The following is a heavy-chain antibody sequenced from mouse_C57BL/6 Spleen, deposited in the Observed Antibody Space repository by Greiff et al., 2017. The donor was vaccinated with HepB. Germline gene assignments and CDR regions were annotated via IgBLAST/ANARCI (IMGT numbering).Heavy chain of an antibody. CDR1: GYTFTDYE. V-gene: IGHV1-15*01. CDR2: IDPETGGT. CDR3: TRERMVTTPFDY. J-gene: IGHJ2*01. D-gene: IGHD2-2*01. Sequence: QVQLQQSGAELVRPGASVTLSCKASGYTFTDYEMHWVKPTPVHGLEWIGAIDPETGGTAYNQKFKGKAILTADKSSSTAYMELRSLTSEDSAVYYCTRERMVTTPFDYWGQGTTLTVSS.